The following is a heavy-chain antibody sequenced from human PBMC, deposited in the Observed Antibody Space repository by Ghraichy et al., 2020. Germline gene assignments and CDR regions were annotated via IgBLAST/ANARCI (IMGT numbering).Heavy chain of an antibody. Sequence: GGSLRLSCAASGFTFSSYSMNWVRQAPGKGLEWVSSISSSSSYIYYADSVKGRFTISRDNAKNSLYLQMNSLRAEDTAVYYCARDFGGPYYYDSSGYYHDYWGQGTLVTVSS. V-gene: IGHV3-21*01. CDR2: ISSSSSYI. D-gene: IGHD3-22*01. CDR1: GFTFSSYS. J-gene: IGHJ4*02. CDR3: ARDFGGPYYYDSSGYYHDY.